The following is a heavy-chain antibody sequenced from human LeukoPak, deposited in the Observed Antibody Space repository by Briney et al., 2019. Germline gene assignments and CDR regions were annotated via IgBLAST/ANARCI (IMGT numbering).Heavy chain of an antibody. CDR1: GGSISSYY. V-gene: IGHV4-59*01. CDR2: IYYSGST. J-gene: IGHJ5*02. Sequence: PSETLSLTCTVSGGSISSYYWSWIRQPPGKGLEWIGYIYYSGSTNYNPSLKSRVTISVDTSKNQFSLKLSSVTAADTAVYYCAREVVVREVRDGWFDPWGQGTLVTVSS. D-gene: IGHD3-10*01. CDR3: AREVVVREVRDGWFDP.